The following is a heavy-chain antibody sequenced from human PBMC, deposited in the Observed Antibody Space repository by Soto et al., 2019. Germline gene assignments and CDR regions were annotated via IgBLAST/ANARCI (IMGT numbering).Heavy chain of an antibody. Sequence: SVKVSCKASGFIFTSSSVQWVRQARGQRLEWIGWITVGTGNTNHAQKLQERVTITRDMSTSTAYMELSNLRSEDTAMYYCAAGDSSGYYGGWGQGXQVTVSS. J-gene: IGHJ4*02. D-gene: IGHD3-22*01. V-gene: IGHV1-58*01. CDR3: AAGDSSGYYGG. CDR2: ITVGTGNT. CDR1: GFIFTSSS.